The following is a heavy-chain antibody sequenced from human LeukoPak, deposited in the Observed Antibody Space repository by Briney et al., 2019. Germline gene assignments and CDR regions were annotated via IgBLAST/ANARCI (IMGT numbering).Heavy chain of an antibody. CDR2: ISGSGGST. CDR3: AKDSGLAFDI. J-gene: IGHJ3*02. D-gene: IGHD3-10*01. Sequence: PGGSLRLSCAASGFTFSSTSMSWVRQAPGKGLEWVSAISGSGGSTYYADSVKGRFTISRDNSKNTLYLQMNSLRAEDTAVYYCAKDSGLAFDIWGQGTMVTVSS. CDR1: GFTFSSTS. V-gene: IGHV3-23*01.